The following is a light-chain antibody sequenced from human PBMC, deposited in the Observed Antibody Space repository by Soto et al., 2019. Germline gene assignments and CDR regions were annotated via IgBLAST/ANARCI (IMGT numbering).Light chain of an antibody. CDR2: DTS. Sequence: DIVLTQSPATLSLSPGVRATLSCGASQSVSGYLAWYQQKPGQAPRLLIYDTSNRATGIPARFSGSGSGTDFTLTISSLEPEDFAVYYCQLRSNWLWTFGQGTKVEIK. J-gene: IGKJ1*01. CDR3: QLRSNWLWT. CDR1: QSVSGY. V-gene: IGKV3-11*01.